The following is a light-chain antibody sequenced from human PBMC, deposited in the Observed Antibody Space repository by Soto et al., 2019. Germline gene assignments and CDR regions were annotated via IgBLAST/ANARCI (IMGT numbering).Light chain of an antibody. CDR3: QQYNDWFSIT. CDR2: DTS. Sequence: EIVMTQSPATLSVSPGERATLSCRASQSVSSNLAWYQQKPGQAPRLLIYDTSTRATGVPARFSGSGSGTEFTLTISSLQSEDFGVYYCQQYNDWFSITFGQGTRLEI. V-gene: IGKV3-15*01. CDR1: QSVSSN. J-gene: IGKJ5*01.